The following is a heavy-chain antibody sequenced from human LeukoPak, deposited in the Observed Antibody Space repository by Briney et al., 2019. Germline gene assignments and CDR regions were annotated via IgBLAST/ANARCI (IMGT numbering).Heavy chain of an antibody. Sequence: GGSLRLSCAASGVTVSSNYMSCVRQAPREGREWGLGTYSGGGTYYAGSVKGRFTISRDNSKNTLYLQMNSLSAQDTAVYYCASVPSRGCDSSGGSCYSDYFDYRGPGTLVTASS. CDR1: GVTVSSNY. V-gene: IGHV3-53*01. J-gene: IGHJ4*01. D-gene: IGHD2-15*01. CDR2: TYSGGGT. CDR3: ASVPSRGCDSSGGSCYSDYFDY.